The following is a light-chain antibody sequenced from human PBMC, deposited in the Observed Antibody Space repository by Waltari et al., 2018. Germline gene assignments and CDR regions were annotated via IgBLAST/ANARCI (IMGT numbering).Light chain of an antibody. CDR1: PPPLSTTPY. J-gene: IGLJ3*02. CDR2: KEN. Sequence: QTVVTQEPSLSVSPAGTVTLTCTSSPPPLSTTPYPTWSQQPPRQAPRTLVYKENSRSCGVGDGFSGSIRGNKAALAITGAQAGDECDYYCSPYMGRGIWVFGGGTKLTVL. V-gene: IGLV8-61*01. CDR3: SPYMGRGIWV.